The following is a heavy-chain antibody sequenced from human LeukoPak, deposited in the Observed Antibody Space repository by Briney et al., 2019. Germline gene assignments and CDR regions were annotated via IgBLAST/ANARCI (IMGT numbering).Heavy chain of an antibody. D-gene: IGHD5-24*01. CDR2: IIPILGIA. V-gene: IGHV1-69*04. J-gene: IGHJ4*02. CDR1: GGTFSSYA. Sequence: ASVKVSCKASGGTFSSYAISWVRQAPGQGLEWMGRIIPILGIANYAQKFQGRVTITADKSTSTAYMELSSLRSEDTAVYSCARDGYNYVFDYWGQGTLVTVSS. CDR3: ARDGYNYVFDY.